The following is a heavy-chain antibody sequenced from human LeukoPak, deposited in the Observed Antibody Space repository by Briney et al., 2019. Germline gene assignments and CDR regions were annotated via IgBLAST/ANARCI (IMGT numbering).Heavy chain of an antibody. D-gene: IGHD6-13*01. J-gene: IGHJ3*02. CDR2: INPKSGGT. Sequence: GASVKVSCKASGGTFSSYAISWVRQAPGQGLEWMGWINPKSGGTNYAQKFQGGVTMSRDTSISTAYMELRRLRSDDTAVYYCARPRSSWYSDAFDIWGQGTMVTVSS. CDR1: GGTFSSYA. V-gene: IGHV1-2*02. CDR3: ARPRSSWYSDAFDI.